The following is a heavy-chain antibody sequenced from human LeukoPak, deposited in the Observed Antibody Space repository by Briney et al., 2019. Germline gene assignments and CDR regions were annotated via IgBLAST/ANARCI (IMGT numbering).Heavy chain of an antibody. V-gene: IGHV3-30-3*01. CDR2: ISYDGSNK. D-gene: IGHD2-15*01. Sequence: PGGSLRLSCAASGFTFSSYAMHWVRQAPGKGLEWVAVISYDGSNKYYADSVKGRFTISRDNSKNTLYLQMNSLRAEDTAVYYCARGGPPRLGYFPGGSCYPSWWGMDVWGRGTTVTVSS. J-gene: IGHJ6*02. CDR3: ARGGPPRLGYFPGGSCYPSWWGMDV. CDR1: GFTFSSYA.